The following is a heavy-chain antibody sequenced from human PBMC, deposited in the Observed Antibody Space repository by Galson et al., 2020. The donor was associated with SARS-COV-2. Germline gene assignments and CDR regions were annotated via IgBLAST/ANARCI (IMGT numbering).Heavy chain of an antibody. Sequence: GGSRRLSCAASGFTFSTYWMHWVRQAPGKGLVWVSRINSDGSSTTYADSVKGRFTISRDNAKNMLYLQMNSLRAEDTAVYYCAKEYYYDSSGPLDVFEIWGQGTMVTVSS. CDR3: AKEYYYDSSGPLDVFEI. J-gene: IGHJ3*02. CDR2: INSDGSST. CDR1: GFTFSTYW. V-gene: IGHV3-74*01. D-gene: IGHD3-22*01.